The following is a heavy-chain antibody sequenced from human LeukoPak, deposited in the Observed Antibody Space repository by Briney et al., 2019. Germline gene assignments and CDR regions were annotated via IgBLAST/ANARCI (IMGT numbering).Heavy chain of an antibody. CDR3: GKDQYSSSWYIDY. CDR2: ISTSSSYI. D-gene: IGHD6-13*01. J-gene: IGHJ4*02. Sequence: GGSLRLSCAASGFTFSSYSMNWVRQAPGKGLEWGSFISTSSSYIHNADSVKGRFTISRDNAENSLYLQMNSLRAEDTAVYYCGKDQYSSSWYIDYWGQGTLVTVSS. CDR1: GFTFSSYS. V-gene: IGHV3-21*01.